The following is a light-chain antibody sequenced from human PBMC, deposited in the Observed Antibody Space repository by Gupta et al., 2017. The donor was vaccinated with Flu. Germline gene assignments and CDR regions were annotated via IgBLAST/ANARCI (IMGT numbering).Light chain of an antibody. J-gene: IGKJ1*01. CDR2: EAS. V-gene: IGKV1-5*03. CDR3: QQDKSSPWT. Sequence: TTLSPATLSASVGDRVTITCRASQSISGWLAWYQQKPGKAPNLLIYEASSLESGVPSRFSGSGSGTEFTLTISSLQPDDFATYYCQQDKSSPWTFGQGTKVEIK. CDR1: QSISGW.